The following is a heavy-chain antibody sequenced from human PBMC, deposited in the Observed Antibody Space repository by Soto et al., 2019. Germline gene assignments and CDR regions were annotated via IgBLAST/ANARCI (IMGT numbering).Heavy chain of an antibody. CDR3: AHRRGYDFWSGSYYFDY. V-gene: IGHV2-5*02. D-gene: IGHD3-3*01. CDR1: GFSLSTSGVG. Sequence: QITLKESGPTLVKPTQTLTLTCTFSGFSLSTSGVGVGWIRQPPGKALEWLALIYWDDDKRYSPSLKSRLTITKDTSKTQVVLTMTNMDPVDTATYYCAHRRGYDFWSGSYYFDYWGQGTLVTVSS. CDR2: IYWDDDK. J-gene: IGHJ4*02.